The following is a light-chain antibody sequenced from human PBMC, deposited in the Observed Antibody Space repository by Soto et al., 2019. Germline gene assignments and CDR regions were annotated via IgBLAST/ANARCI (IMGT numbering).Light chain of an antibody. CDR1: QSVSSSY. J-gene: IGKJ1*01. Sequence: IVLTQSPGTLSLSPGEGATLSCRASQSVSSSYLAWYQQKPGQAPRLLISGASTRATGIPDRFSGSGSGTDFTLTISSLQAEDVAVYYCQQYYSSPWTFGQGTKVDIK. CDR2: GAS. CDR3: QQYYSSPWT. V-gene: IGKV3-20*01.